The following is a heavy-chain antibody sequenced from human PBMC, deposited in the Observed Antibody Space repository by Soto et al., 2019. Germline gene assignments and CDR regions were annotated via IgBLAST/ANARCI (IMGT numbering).Heavy chain of an antibody. CDR3: ARSIGSSSFYLDF. J-gene: IGHJ4*02. D-gene: IGHD6-6*01. Sequence: QVQLVQSGAELKKPGSSVKVSCKASGGTFSDYAISWVRQAPGHGLEWMGGLIPVFGSTHYAQSFQGRLTITANPSSTAAYMELSSLRSDDTAVYYCARSIGSSSFYLDFWGPGTQVTVSS. V-gene: IGHV1-69*01. CDR2: LIPVFGST. CDR1: GGTFSDYA.